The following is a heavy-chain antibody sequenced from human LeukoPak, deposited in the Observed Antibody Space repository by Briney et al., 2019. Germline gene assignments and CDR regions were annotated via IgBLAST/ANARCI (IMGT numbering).Heavy chain of an antibody. D-gene: IGHD3-10*01. CDR3: ARCRMVRGIPSYMDV. J-gene: IGHJ6*03. CDR1: GDSISDYY. CDR2: IYTSGST. Sequence: SETLSLTCTVSGDSISDYYWTWIRQPAGKGLEWIGRIYTSGSTNYNPSLKSRVTMSVDTSKNQFSLKLRSLTAADTAVYYCARCRMVRGIPSYMDVWGKGTTVTVSS. V-gene: IGHV4-4*07.